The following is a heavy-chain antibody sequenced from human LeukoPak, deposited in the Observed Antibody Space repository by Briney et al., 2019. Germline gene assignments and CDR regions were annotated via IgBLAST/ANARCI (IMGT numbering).Heavy chain of an antibody. CDR3: ARDYDFWSGSYMDV. Sequence: GGSLRLSCAASGFTFSSYWMSWVRQAPGKGLEWVANIKQDGSEKYYVDSVKGRFTISRDNAKNSLYLQMNSLRAEDTAVYYCARDYDFWSGSYMDVWGKGTTVTVSS. CDR1: GFTFSSYW. J-gene: IGHJ6*03. CDR2: IKQDGSEK. D-gene: IGHD3-3*01. V-gene: IGHV3-7*03.